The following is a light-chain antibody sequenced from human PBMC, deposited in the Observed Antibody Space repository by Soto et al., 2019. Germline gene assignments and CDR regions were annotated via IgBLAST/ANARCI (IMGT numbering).Light chain of an antibody. CDR3: QQYGSSPLT. J-gene: IGKJ3*01. V-gene: IGKV3-20*01. CDR1: QSVSSNY. Sequence: EIVLTQSPGTLSLSPGERATLSCRASQSVSSNYLSWFQQKPGQAPRPLIYGASNRATGIPDRFSGSGSGTDFTLTISRLETEDIAVYYCQQYGSSPLTFGPGTKVDTK. CDR2: GAS.